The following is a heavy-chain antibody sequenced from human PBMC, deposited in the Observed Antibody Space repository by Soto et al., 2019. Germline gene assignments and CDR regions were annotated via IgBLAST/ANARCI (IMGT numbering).Heavy chain of an antibody. J-gene: IGHJ4*02. CDR3: ARDIGQQLDQGIDY. D-gene: IGHD6-13*01. V-gene: IGHV3-9*01. CDR1: GFTFDHYA. Sequence: EVQLVESVGGLVQPGRSLRLSCAASGFTFDHYAMHWIRQAPGKGLEWVSGISWNSGTRGYADSVKGRFSISRDNAKNSLYLQMNSLRPEDTALYYCARDIGQQLDQGIDYWGQGTVVTVSS. CDR2: ISWNSGTR.